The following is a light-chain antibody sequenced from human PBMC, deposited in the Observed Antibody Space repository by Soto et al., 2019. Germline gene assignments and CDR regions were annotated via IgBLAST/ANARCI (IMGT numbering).Light chain of an antibody. CDR1: QSVSSNY. Sequence: IVLTQSPGTLSLSPGERATLSCRASQSVSSNYLAWYQQKPGQAPRLLIYGASSRATGIPDRFSGSGSGTDFTRTISRLEPEDFAVYYCQQYGGSPRTFGQGTKVEIK. J-gene: IGKJ1*01. CDR3: QQYGGSPRT. CDR2: GAS. V-gene: IGKV3-20*01.